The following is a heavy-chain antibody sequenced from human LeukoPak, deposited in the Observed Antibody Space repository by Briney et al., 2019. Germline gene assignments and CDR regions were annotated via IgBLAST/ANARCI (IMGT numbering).Heavy chain of an antibody. CDR3: ARDGPQTYYYYGMDV. Sequence: GGSLRLSCAASGFTFSDYYMSWIRQAPGKGLGWVSYISSSGSTIYYADSVKGRFTTSRDNAKNSLYLQMNSLRAEDTAVYYCARDGPQTYYYYGMDVWGQGTTVTVSS. V-gene: IGHV3-11*04. J-gene: IGHJ6*02. CDR1: GFTFSDYY. CDR2: ISSSGSTI.